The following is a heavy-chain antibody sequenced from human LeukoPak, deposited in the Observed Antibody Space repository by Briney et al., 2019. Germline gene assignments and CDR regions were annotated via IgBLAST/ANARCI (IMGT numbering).Heavy chain of an antibody. V-gene: IGHV4-59*01. CDR2: IYYSGST. J-gene: IGHJ3*02. CDR1: GGSISSYY. Sequence: SETLSLTCTVSGGSISSYYWSWIRQPPGKGLEWIGYIYYSGSTNYNPSLRSRVTISVDTSKNQFSLKLSSVTAADTAVYYCARGDVWGAFDIWGQGTMVTVSS. CDR3: ARGDVWGAFDI. D-gene: IGHD3-16*01.